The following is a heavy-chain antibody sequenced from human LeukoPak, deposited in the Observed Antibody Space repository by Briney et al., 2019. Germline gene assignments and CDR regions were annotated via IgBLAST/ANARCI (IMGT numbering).Heavy chain of an antibody. D-gene: IGHD6-19*01. CDR3: AKESGVAVAGTPAY. CDR1: RFTLQTHA. Sequence: GGSLRLSCAASRFTLQTHAMNWLRQAPGEGLEWVSAISGSGGTTFYADCVKGRFTISRDNPENTLYLQMNSMRDEDTAIYYCAKESGVAVAGTPAYWGQGTLVTVSS. V-gene: IGHV3-23*01. J-gene: IGHJ4*02. CDR2: ISGSGGTT.